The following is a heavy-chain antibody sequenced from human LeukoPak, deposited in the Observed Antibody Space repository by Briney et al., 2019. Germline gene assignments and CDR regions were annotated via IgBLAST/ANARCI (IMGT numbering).Heavy chain of an antibody. Sequence: GGSLRLSCAASGFTFSSYAMHWVRQAPGKGLEWVAVISYDGSNIYYADSVKGRFTISRDNSKNTLYLQMNSLRAEDTAVYYCAREVPPLVVAATNGGYFDYWGQGTLVTVSS. CDR2: ISYDGSNI. CDR1: GFTFSSYA. CDR3: AREVPPLVVAATNGGYFDY. D-gene: IGHD2-15*01. J-gene: IGHJ4*02. V-gene: IGHV3-30-3*01.